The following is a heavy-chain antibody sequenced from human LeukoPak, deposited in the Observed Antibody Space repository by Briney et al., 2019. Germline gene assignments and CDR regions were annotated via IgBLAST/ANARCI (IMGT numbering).Heavy chain of an antibody. V-gene: IGHV3-20*04. CDR2: INWNGGST. J-gene: IGHJ6*02. Sequence: PGGSPRLSCAASGFTFGDYGMSWVRQAPGKGLEWVSGINWNGGSTGYADSVKGRFTISRDNAKNSLYLQMNSLRAEDTALYYCARGGGEVFYGMDVWGQGTTVTVSS. D-gene: IGHD2-21*01. CDR1: GFTFGDYG. CDR3: ARGGGEVFYGMDV.